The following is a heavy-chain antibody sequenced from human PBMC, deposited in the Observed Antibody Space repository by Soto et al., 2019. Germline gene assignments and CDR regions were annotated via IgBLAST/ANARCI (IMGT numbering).Heavy chain of an antibody. CDR2: IYASENT. J-gene: IGHJ4*02. D-gene: IGHD6-19*01. V-gene: IGHV4-39*01. CDR3: ARHVNLPLAGTGFDS. Sequence: PSEILSLTCTVSGGSVSSNSYSWGWIRQSPGKGLEWIATIYASENTYYNPSLLSRVTISVDTSKNEFSLRLTSVTAADTGVYYCARHVNLPLAGTGFDSWGRGTLVTVSS. CDR1: GGSVSSNSYS.